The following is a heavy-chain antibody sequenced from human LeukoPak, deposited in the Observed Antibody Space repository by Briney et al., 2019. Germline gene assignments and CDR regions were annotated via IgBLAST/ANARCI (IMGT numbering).Heavy chain of an antibody. V-gene: IGHV3-23*01. CDR2: ISGSGGST. Sequence: GGSLRLSCAASGFTFSSYAMSWVRQAPGTGLEWVSAISGSGGSTYYADSVKGRFTISRDNSKNTLYLQMNSLRAEDTAVYYCARRAGAYLHPYDYWGQGTLVTVSS. CDR3: ARRAGAYLHPYDY. D-gene: IGHD4/OR15-4a*01. J-gene: IGHJ4*02. CDR1: GFTFSSYA.